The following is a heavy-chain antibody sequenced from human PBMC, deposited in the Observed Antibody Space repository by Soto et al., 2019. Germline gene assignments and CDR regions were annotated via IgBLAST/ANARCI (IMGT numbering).Heavy chain of an antibody. J-gene: IGHJ6*02. CDR1: GGTFSSYA. D-gene: IGHD2-15*01. CDR2: IIPIFGTA. V-gene: IGHV1-69*06. Sequence: QVQLVQSGAEVKKPGSSVKVSCKASGGTFSSYAISWVRQAPGQGLEWMGGIIPIFGTANYAQKFQGRVTITADKSTSTAYMELSSLRFEDTAVYYCARDNKRRYCSGGSCYSVPLDYYGMDVWGQGTTVTVSS. CDR3: ARDNKRRYCSGGSCYSVPLDYYGMDV.